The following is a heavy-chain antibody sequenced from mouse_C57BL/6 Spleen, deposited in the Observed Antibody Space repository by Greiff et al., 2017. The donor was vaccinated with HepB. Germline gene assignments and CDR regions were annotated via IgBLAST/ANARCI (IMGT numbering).Heavy chain of an antibody. CDR1: GYTFTDYY. CDR3: ARSIYYGYDDAMDY. J-gene: IGHJ4*01. CDR2: IYPGSGNT. Sequence: QVQLKQSGAELVRPGASVKLSCKASGYTFTDYYINWVKQRPGQGLEWIARIYPGSGNTYYNEKFKGKATLTAEKSSSTAYMQLSSLTSEDSAVYFCARSIYYGYDDAMDYWGQGTSVTVSS. D-gene: IGHD2-2*01. V-gene: IGHV1-76*01.